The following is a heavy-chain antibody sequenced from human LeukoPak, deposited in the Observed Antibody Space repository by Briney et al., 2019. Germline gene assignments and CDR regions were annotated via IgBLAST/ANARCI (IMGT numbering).Heavy chain of an antibody. D-gene: IGHD3-22*01. CDR2: INPSGGST. J-gene: IGHJ6*02. CDR3: AREGNYYHDSSGSDGMDV. V-gene: IGHV1-46*01. Sequence: ASVKVSCKASGYTFTSYYMHWVRQAPGQGLEWMGIINPSGGSTSYAQKFQGRVTMTRDTSTSTVYMELSSLRSEDTAVYYCAREGNYYHDSSGSDGMDVWGQGTTVTVSS. CDR1: GYTFTSYY.